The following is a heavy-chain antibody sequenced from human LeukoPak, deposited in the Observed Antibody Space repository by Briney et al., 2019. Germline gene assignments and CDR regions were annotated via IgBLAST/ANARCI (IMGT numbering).Heavy chain of an antibody. V-gene: IGHV4-34*01. D-gene: IGHD3-9*01. Sequence: PSETLSLTCAVYGGSFSGYYWSWIRQPPGKGLEWIGEINHSGSTNYNPSLKSRVTISVDTSKNQFSLKLSSVTAADTAVYYCARVALDYDILTGEFDYWGQGTLVTVSS. CDR3: ARVALDYDILTGEFDY. J-gene: IGHJ4*02. CDR1: GGSFSGYY. CDR2: INHSGST.